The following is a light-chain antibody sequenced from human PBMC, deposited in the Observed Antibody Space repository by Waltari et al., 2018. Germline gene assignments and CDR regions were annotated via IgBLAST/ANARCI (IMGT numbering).Light chain of an antibody. Sequence: QSVMTQPPSASETPGPRVTISCSGSRPTIGTNYVSWYQHFPGTAPKLLIQRNNRWPSGVPDRFSGSKSGTSASLAISGLRSEDEAEYYCAAWDDSLSVVIFGGGTKLTVL. V-gene: IGLV1-47*01. CDR3: AAWDDSLSVVI. CDR1: RPTIGTNY. CDR2: RNN. J-gene: IGLJ2*01.